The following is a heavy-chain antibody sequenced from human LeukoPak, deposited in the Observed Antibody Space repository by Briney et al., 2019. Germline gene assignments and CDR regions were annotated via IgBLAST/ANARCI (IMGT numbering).Heavy chain of an antibody. CDR3: ARGFYGSGRGGRDDAFDV. CDR1: GYTFTSYG. Sequence: SVKVSCKASGYTFTSYGISWVRQAPGQGLEWMGGIIPIFPITNYAPKFRARLTITADVSTGTAYMEMRSLRSEDTALYFCARGFYGSGRGGRDDAFDVWGQGTMVTVSS. CDR2: IIPIFPIT. V-gene: IGHV1-69*13. D-gene: IGHD3-10*01. J-gene: IGHJ3*01.